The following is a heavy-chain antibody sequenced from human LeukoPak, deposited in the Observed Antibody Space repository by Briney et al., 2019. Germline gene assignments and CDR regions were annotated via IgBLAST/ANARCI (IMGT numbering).Heavy chain of an antibody. CDR2: ISAYNGNT. Sequence: ASVKVSCKASGYTFTSYGTSWVRQAPGQGLEWMGWISAYNGNTNYAQKLQDRVTMTTDTSTSTAYMELGSLRSDDTAVYYCARTNVYYYASSDYYPYFDYWAQGTLVTVSS. CDR1: GYTFTSYG. CDR3: ARTNVYYYASSDYYPYFDY. J-gene: IGHJ4*02. D-gene: IGHD3-22*01. V-gene: IGHV1-18*01.